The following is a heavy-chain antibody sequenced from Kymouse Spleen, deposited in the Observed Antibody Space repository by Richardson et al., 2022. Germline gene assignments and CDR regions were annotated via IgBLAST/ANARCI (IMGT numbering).Heavy chain of an antibody. D-gene: IGHD3-10*01. CDR2: ISYDGSNK. CDR3: AKWFGDLMDV. Sequence: QVQLVESGGGVVQPGRSLRLSCAASGFTFSSYGMHWVRQAPGKGLEWVAVISYDGSNKYYADSVKGRFTISRDNSKNTLYLQMNSLRAEDTAVYYCAKWFGDLMDVWGQGTTVTVSS. V-gene: IGHV3-30*18. J-gene: IGHJ6*02. CDR1: GFTFSSYG.